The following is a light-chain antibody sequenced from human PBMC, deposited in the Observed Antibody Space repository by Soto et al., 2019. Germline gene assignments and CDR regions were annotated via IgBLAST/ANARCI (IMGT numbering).Light chain of an antibody. J-gene: IGKJ5*01. Sequence: EIVLTQSPATLSLSPGERATLSCGASQSVTSSYLAWYQQKPGLAPRLLIYDASSRATGIPDRFSGSGSGTDFTLTISRLEPEDFAVYYCKQYDSSPPVTFGQGTRLEIK. V-gene: IGKV3D-20*01. CDR3: KQYDSSPPVT. CDR2: DAS. CDR1: QSVTSSY.